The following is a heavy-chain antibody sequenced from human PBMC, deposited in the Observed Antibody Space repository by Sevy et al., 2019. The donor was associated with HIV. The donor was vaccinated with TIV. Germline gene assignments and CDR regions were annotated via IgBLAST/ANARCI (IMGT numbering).Heavy chain of an antibody. CDR3: ARAPPSRYVWGSYRPTRRFDY. J-gene: IGHJ4*02. CDR2: INHSGGT. CDR1: GGSFSGYY. V-gene: IGHV4-34*01. D-gene: IGHD3-16*02. Sequence: SETLSLTCAVYGGSFSGYYWSWIRQPPGKGLEWIGEINHSGGTNYNPSLKSRVTISVDTSKNQFSLKLSSVTAADTAVYYCARAPPSRYVWGSYRPTRRFDYWGQGTLVTVSS.